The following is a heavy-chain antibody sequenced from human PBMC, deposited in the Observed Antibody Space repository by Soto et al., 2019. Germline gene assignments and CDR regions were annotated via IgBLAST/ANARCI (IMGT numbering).Heavy chain of an antibody. D-gene: IGHD4-17*01. CDR3: AKSYYGDYDHRPLFDN. CDR2: ISGIGSST. V-gene: IGHV3-23*01. Sequence: EVQLLESGGGLVQPGGSLRLSCAASGFPFSGYAINWVRQAPGKGLEWVSIISGIGSSTNYADSVKGRFTISRDNSRDTVYLQMNSLRAEDTAVYYCAKSYYGDYDHRPLFDNWGQGTLVTVSS. CDR1: GFPFSGYA. J-gene: IGHJ4*02.